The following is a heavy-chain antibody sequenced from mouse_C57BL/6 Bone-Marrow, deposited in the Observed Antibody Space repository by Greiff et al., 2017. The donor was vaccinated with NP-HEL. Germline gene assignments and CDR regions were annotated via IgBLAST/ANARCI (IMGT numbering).Heavy chain of an antibody. J-gene: IGHJ3*01. V-gene: IGHV1-81*01. D-gene: IGHD1-1*01. Sequence: VQLVESGAELARPGASVKLSCKASGYTFTSYGISWVKQRTGQGLEWIGEIYPRSGNTYYNEKFKGKATLTADKSSSTAYMELRSLTSEDSAVYFCAREKVLPGWFAYWGQGTLVTVSA. CDR2: IYPRSGNT. CDR1: GYTFTSYG. CDR3: AREKVLPGWFAY.